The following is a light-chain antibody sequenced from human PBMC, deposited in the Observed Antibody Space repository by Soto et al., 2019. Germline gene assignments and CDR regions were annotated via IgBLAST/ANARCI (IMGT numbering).Light chain of an antibody. CDR3: AAWDDSLYGWV. Sequence: QSALTQPPSASGTPGQRVTISCSGSSSNIETNTVDWYQHLPGTAPKVLIFNNNQRPSGVPDRFSGSKSGTSASLAISGLQSEDEADYYCAAWDDSLYGWVFGGGTKLTVL. J-gene: IGLJ3*02. CDR1: SSNIETNT. V-gene: IGLV1-44*01. CDR2: NNN.